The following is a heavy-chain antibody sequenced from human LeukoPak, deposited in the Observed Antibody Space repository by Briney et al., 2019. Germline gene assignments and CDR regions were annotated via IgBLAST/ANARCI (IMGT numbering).Heavy chain of an antibody. CDR1: GFTFSSYG. CDR3: AKVLRFGVDY. Sequence: PGGSLRLSCAASGFTFSSYGMRWVRQAPGKGLGWVAFIRYDGSNKYYADSVKGRFTISRDNSKTTLYLQMNSLRAEDTAVYYCAKVLRFGVDYWGQGTLVTVSS. V-gene: IGHV3-30*02. D-gene: IGHD3-10*01. J-gene: IGHJ4*02. CDR2: IRYDGSNK.